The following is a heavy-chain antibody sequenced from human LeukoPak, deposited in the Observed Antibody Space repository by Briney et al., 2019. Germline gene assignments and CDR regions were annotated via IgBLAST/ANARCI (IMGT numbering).Heavy chain of an antibody. D-gene: IGHD5-12*01. CDR2: ISAYNGKT. Sequence: GASVKVSCKASGYTFTNYGISWVRQAPGQGPEWMGWISAYNGKTNYAQKVQGKVTMTTDTSTSTASMELRSLRSDDTAVYYCARDQGIYDHRIIDSWGQGTLVTVSS. CDR3: ARDQGIYDHRIIDS. CDR1: GYTFTNYG. V-gene: IGHV1-18*01. J-gene: IGHJ4*02.